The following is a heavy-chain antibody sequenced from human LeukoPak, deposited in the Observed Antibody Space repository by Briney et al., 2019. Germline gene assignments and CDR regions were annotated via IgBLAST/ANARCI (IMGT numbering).Heavy chain of an antibody. CDR3: AREGINDMVGSAFDI. V-gene: IGHV4-59*01. D-gene: IGHD3-10*01. CDR1: GGSLSSYY. J-gene: IGHJ3*02. Sequence: SETLSLTCTVSGGSLSSYYWSWIRQPPGKGLEWIGYIYSSGSSNYHPSLKSRVTISVDTSKNQFSLKLSSVTAADTAVYYCAREGINDMVGSAFDIWGQGTMVTVSS. CDR2: IYSSGSS.